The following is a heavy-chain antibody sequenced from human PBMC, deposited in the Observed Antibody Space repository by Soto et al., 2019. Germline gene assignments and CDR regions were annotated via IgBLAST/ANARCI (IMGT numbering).Heavy chain of an antibody. CDR1: GFTVTSYY. Sequence: GGSLRLSCAASGFTVTSYYMSWVRQAPRKGLEWVSLIYTGGNTNYADSVKGRFTISRDNSKNTLYLQMNSLRAEDTAVYYCARDYYYGSGNYYRADYYHYGMDVWGQGTTVTVSS. J-gene: IGHJ6*02. V-gene: IGHV3-53*01. D-gene: IGHD3-10*01. CDR3: ARDYYYGSGNYYRADYYHYGMDV. CDR2: IYTGGNT.